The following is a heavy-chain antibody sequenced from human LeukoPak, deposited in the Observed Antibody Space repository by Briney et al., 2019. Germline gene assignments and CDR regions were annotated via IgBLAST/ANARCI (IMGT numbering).Heavy chain of an antibody. CDR1: GYTFTGYY. CDR2: INPNSGGT. D-gene: IGHD6-13*01. V-gene: IGHV1-2*06. J-gene: IGHJ6*03. CDR3: ARMGFTRQQRYMDV. Sequence: ASVKVSCKASGYTFTGYYMHWVRQAPGQGLEWMGPINPNSGGTNYAQKFQGRVTMTRDTSISTAYMELSRLRSDDTAVYYCARMGFTRQQRYMDVWGKGTTVTVSS.